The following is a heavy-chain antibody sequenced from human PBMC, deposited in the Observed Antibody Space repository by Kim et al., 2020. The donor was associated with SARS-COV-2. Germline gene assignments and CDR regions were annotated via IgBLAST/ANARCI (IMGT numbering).Heavy chain of an antibody. J-gene: IGHJ5*02. V-gene: IGHV4-4*02. Sequence: SLKSRVTISVDKSKNQFSLKLSSVTAADTAVYYCASFIGYCTNGVCYTVPWGQGTLVTVSS. CDR3: ASFIGYCTNGVCYTVP. D-gene: IGHD2-8*01.